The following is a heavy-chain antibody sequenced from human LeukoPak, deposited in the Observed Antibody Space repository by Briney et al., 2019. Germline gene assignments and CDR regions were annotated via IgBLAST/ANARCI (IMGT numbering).Heavy chain of an antibody. D-gene: IGHD3-9*01. CDR3: AKSRRRGDILTPDAFDI. CDR2: ISGSGGST. CDR1: GFTFSSYA. V-gene: IGHV3-23*01. J-gene: IGHJ3*02. Sequence: GGSLRLSCAASGFTFSSYAMSWVRQAPGKGLEWVSAISGSGGSTYYADSVKGRFTISRDNSKNTLYLQMNSLRAEDTAVYYCAKSRRRGDILTPDAFDIWGQGTMVTVSA.